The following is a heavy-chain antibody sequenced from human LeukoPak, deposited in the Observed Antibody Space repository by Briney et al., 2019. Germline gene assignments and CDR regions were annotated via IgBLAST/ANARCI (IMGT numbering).Heavy chain of an antibody. CDR1: GGTFSGYA. CDR3: AYSGGYSSYYFDY. V-gene: IGHV1-69*13. CDR2: IIPIFGTA. J-gene: IGHJ4*02. D-gene: IGHD1-26*01. Sequence: SVKVSCKASGGTFSGYAISWVRQAPGQGLEWMGGIIPIFGTANCAQKFQGRVTITADESTSTAYMELSSLRSEDTAVYYCAYSGGYSSYYFDYWGQGTLVTVSS.